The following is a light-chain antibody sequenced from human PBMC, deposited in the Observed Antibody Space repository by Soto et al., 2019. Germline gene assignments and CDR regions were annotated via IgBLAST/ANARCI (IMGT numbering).Light chain of an antibody. CDR3: QQYNNWPRT. J-gene: IGKJ1*01. V-gene: IGKV3-15*01. Sequence: ETAMAQSPATLSLSPGERATLSCRASQSVSSNLAWYQQKPGQAPRLLTYGASTRATGIAARFSGSGSGTEFTLTISSLQSEDFAICYCQQYNNWPRTFGQGTKVEIK. CDR2: GAS. CDR1: QSVSSN.